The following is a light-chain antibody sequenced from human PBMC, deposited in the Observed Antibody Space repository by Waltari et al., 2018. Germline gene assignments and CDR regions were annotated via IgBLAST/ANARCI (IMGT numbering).Light chain of an antibody. V-gene: IGKV1-9*01. CDR1: QGISSY. Sequence: DIQLTQSPSFLSASVGDRVTITCRASQGISSYLAWYQQKPGKAPKLLIYAASTLQTGVPSRFSGSESGTEFTLTISSLQTEDFATYYCQQLNSYPFTFGPGTKVAIK. CDR2: AAS. CDR3: QQLNSYPFT. J-gene: IGKJ3*01.